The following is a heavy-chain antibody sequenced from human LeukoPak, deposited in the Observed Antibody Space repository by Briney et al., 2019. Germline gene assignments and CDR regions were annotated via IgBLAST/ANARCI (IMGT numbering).Heavy chain of an antibody. CDR2: ISRTSSHI. J-gene: IGHJ5*02. Sequence: RSGGSLRLSCEVSGFIISDYAMNWVRQSPGKGLEWVSSISRTSSHIYYADSMKGRFTVTRDNAKNSVYLQINSLRAEDTAVYYCSRELTWSDPMGPGNPGHRLL. D-gene: IGHD2-8*01. CDR3: SRELTWSDP. CDR1: GFIISDYA. V-gene: IGHV3-21*06.